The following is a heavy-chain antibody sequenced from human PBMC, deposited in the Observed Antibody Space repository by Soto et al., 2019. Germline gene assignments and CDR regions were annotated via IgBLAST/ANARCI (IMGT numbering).Heavy chain of an antibody. V-gene: IGHV4-59*01. D-gene: IGHD3-10*01. CDR3: ARQLDSGSYYYYNWFDP. CDR1: GGSISSYY. Sequence: PSETLSLTCTVSGGSISSYYWSWIRQPPGKGLEWIGYIYYSGSTNYNPSLKSRVTISVDTSKNQFSLKLSSVTAADTAVYYCARQLDSGSYYYYNWFDPWGQGTLVTVSS. J-gene: IGHJ5*02. CDR2: IYYSGST.